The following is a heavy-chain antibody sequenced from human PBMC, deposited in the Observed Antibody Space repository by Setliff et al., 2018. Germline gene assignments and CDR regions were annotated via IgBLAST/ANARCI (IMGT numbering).Heavy chain of an antibody. CDR1: GYTLTNFG. D-gene: IGHD3-22*01. J-gene: IGHJ4*02. V-gene: IGHV1-18*01. CDR3: ARINFYESSGYYYAPDF. Sequence: ASVKVSCKASGYTLTNFGITWVRQAPGQGLEWMGWINNYNFNTNYAQKLQGRVTMAIDTPTSTAYMELRSLRSDDTAVYYCARINFYESSGYYYAPDFWGQGTLVTVSS. CDR2: INNYNFNT.